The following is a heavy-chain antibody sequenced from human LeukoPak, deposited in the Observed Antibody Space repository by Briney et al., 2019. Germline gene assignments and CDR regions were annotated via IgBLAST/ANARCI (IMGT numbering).Heavy chain of an antibody. CDR1: GFAFSSSS. CDR2: ISGAGGSS. J-gene: IGHJ4*02. CDR3: TRDDPSSWYDYFFDY. V-gene: IGHV3-23*01. Sequence: LPGGSLGPSCATSGFAFSSSSMGWVRQAPGKGLEWVSTISGAGGSSWYAESVKGRFTISRDTSMNSLSLQMSSLRVEDTAIYYCTRDDPSSWYDYFFDYWGQGTLVTVSS. D-gene: IGHD2-2*01.